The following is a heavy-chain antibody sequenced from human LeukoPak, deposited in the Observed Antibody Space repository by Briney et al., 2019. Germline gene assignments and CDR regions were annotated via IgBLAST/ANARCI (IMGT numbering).Heavy chain of an antibody. CDR2: ISNSGDTT. J-gene: IGHJ4*02. Sequence: QPGGSLRLSCAASGFTFSNYAMSWVRQAPGKGLEWVSGISNSGDTTYYADSVKGRCTLSRDNSKNTLHLQMNSLRAEDTAVYYCAKPVYGSGSPDYWGQGTLVTVSS. CDR1: GFTFSNYA. D-gene: IGHD3-10*01. CDR3: AKPVYGSGSPDY. V-gene: IGHV3-23*01.